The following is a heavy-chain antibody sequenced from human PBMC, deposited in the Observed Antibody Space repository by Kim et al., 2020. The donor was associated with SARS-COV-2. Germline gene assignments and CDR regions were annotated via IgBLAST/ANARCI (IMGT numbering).Heavy chain of an antibody. CDR1: GGSISSYY. J-gene: IGHJ6*02. V-gene: IGHV4-59*13. D-gene: IGHD2-2*01. CDR3: ARVGYCSSTSCYWPGGGFEPYYYYGMDV. CDR2: IYYSGST. Sequence: SETLSLTCTVSGGSISSYYWSWIRQPPGKGLEWIGYIYYSGSTNYNPSLKSRVTISVDTSKNQFSLKLSSVTAADTAVYYCARVGYCSSTSCYWPGGGFEPYYYYGMDVWGQGTTVTVSS.